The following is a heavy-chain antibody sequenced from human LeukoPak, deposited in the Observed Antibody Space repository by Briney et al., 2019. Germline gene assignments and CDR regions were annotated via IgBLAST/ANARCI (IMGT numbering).Heavy chain of an antibody. J-gene: IGHJ6*02. Sequence: ASVKVSCRASGYTFTGYGISWVRQAPGQGLEWMGWISGYKGNTYYTQDFQGRVIMTTDISTNTAYMELRSLRSDDTAVYYCARAHCSSTSCYYQSYGMDVWGQGTTVTVSS. D-gene: IGHD2-2*01. V-gene: IGHV1-18*01. CDR1: GYTFTGYG. CDR2: ISGYKGNT. CDR3: ARAHCSSTSCYYQSYGMDV.